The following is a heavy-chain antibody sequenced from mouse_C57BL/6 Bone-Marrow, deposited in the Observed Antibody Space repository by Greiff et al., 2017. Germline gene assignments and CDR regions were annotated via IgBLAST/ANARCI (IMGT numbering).Heavy chain of an antibody. J-gene: IGHJ3*01. CDR2: ISDGGSYT. D-gene: IGHD2-4*01. CDR1: GFTFSSYA. Sequence: EVKLVESGGGLVKPGGSLKLSCAASGFTFSSYAMSWVRQTPEKRLEWVATISDGGSYTYYPANVKGRFTISRDNAKNNLYLQMSHLKSEDTAMYYCGREDDYGEGLAYWGQGTRVTVSA. V-gene: IGHV5-4*01. CDR3: GREDDYGEGLAY.